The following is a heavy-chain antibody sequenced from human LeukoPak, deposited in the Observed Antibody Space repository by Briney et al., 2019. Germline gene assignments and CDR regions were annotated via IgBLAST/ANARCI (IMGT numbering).Heavy chain of an antibody. J-gene: IGHJ3*02. CDR2: ISWNSGSI. V-gene: IGHV3-9*03. Sequence: PGRSLRLSCAASGFTFDDYAMHWVRKAPGKGLGWVSGISWNSGSIGYADSVKGRFTISRDNAKNSLYLQMNSLRAEDMALYYCAKDMRRLAAAGTSFDIWGQGTMVTVSS. D-gene: IGHD6-13*01. CDR3: AKDMRRLAAAGTSFDI. CDR1: GFTFDDYA.